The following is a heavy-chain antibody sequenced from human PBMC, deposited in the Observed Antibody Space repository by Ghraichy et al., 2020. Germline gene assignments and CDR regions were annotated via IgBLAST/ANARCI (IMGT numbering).Heavy chain of an antibody. J-gene: IGHJ4*02. CDR2: INQDESEK. D-gene: IGHD6-19*01. CDR3: AGSGGWLLHN. Sequence: GESLNISCAASGSFFSSYFMSWVRQAPGKGLEWVANINQDESEKNYVDSVRGRFTISRDNAKNSPYLQMHSLRAEDTAVYYCAGSGGWLLHNWGQGTLVTVSS. V-gene: IGHV3-7*03. CDR1: GSFFSSYF.